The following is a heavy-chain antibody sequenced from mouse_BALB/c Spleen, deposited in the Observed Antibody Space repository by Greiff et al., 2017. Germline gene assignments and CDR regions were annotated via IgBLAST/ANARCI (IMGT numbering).Heavy chain of an antibody. V-gene: IGHV2-9*02. D-gene: IGHD2-1*01. J-gene: IGHJ2*01. CDR1: GFSLTSYG. Sequence: VQLVESGPGLVAPSQSLSITCTVSGFSLTSYGVHWVRQPPGKGLEWLGVIWAGGSTNYNSALMSRLSISKDNSKSQVFLKMNSLQTDDTAMYYCARGGYGNGYFDYWGQGTTLTVSS. CDR2: IWAGGST. CDR3: ARGGYGNGYFDY.